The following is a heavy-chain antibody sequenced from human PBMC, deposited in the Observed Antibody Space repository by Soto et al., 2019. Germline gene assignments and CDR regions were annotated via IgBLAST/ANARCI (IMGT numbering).Heavy chain of an antibody. Sequence: PSETLSLTCTVSGGSISSSSYYWGWIRQPPGKGLEWIGSIYYSGSTYYSPSLKSRVTISVDTSKNQFSLKLSSVTAADTAVYYCARHGATGSLNWFDPWGQGTLVTVSS. CDR2: IYYSGST. D-gene: IGHD1-26*01. J-gene: IGHJ5*02. V-gene: IGHV4-39*01. CDR3: ARHGATGSLNWFDP. CDR1: GGSISSSSYY.